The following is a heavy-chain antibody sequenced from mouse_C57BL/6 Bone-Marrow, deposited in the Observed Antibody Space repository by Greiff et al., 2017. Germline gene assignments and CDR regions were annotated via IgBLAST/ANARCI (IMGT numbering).Heavy chain of an antibody. CDR2: ISDGGSYT. CDR3: ARKGSNSAWFAY. V-gene: IGHV5-4*01. Sequence: EVQVVESGGGLVKPGGSLKLSCAASGFTFSSYAMSWVRQTPEKRLEWVATISDGGSYTYYPDNVKGRFTISRDNAKNKLYLQMSHLKSEDTAMYYCARKGSNSAWFAYWGQGTLVTVSA. CDR1: GFTFSSYA. D-gene: IGHD2-5*01. J-gene: IGHJ3*01.